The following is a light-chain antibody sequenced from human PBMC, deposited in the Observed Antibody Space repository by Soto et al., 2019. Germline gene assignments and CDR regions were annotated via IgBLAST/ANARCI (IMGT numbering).Light chain of an antibody. V-gene: IGKV3-20*01. CDR3: QQYGSSPRT. J-gene: IGKJ1*01. CDR2: GAS. CDR1: QSASTY. Sequence: EIVMTQSPATLSVSPGERATLSCRASQSASTYLAWYQQKPGQAPRLLIYGASSRATGIPDRFSGSGSGTDFTLTISRLEPEDFAVYYCQQYGSSPRTFGQGTKVDIK.